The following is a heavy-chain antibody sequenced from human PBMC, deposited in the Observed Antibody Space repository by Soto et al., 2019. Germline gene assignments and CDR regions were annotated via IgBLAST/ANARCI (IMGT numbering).Heavy chain of an antibody. V-gene: IGHV3-7*01. J-gene: IGHJ4*02. D-gene: IGHD5-12*01. CDR2: IMQDGTEK. Sequence: EVQLVESGGGLVQPGGSLRLSCAASGFSFSSYWMNWVRQAPGKGLEWVANIMQDGTEKYYVDSVKGRFTFSRDNAKKILYLEMNSLRGEDTAVYYCAKDLQVAFNWGQGTLVTVSS. CDR1: GFSFSSYW. CDR3: AKDLQVAFN.